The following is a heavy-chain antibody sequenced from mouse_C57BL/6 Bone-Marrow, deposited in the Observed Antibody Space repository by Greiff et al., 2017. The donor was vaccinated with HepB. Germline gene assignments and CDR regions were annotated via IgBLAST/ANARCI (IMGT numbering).Heavy chain of an antibody. CDR3: AREWLLRTARFDY. CDR1: GYTFTSYW. J-gene: IGHJ2*01. Sequence: VQLKQPGAELVKPGASVKMSCKASGYTFTSYWITWVKQRPGQGLEWIGDIYPGSGSTNYNEKFKSKATLTVDTSSSTAYMQLSSLTSEDSAVYYCAREWLLRTARFDYWGQGTTLTVSS. V-gene: IGHV1-55*01. D-gene: IGHD2-3*01. CDR2: IYPGSGST.